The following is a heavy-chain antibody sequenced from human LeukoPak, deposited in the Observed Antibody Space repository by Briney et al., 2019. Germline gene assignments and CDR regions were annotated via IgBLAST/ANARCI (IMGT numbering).Heavy chain of an antibody. D-gene: IGHD4-17*01. CDR2: INPNSGGT. CDR1: GYTFTGYY. J-gene: IGHJ3*02. CDR3: ARDYGDYASAFDI. V-gene: IGHV1-2*02. Sequence: ASVKVSCKASGYTFTGYYMHWVRQAPGQGLEWMGWINPNSGGTNYAQKFQGRVTMTRDTSNSTAYMELSRLRSDDTAVYYCARDYGDYASAFDIWGQGTMVTVSS.